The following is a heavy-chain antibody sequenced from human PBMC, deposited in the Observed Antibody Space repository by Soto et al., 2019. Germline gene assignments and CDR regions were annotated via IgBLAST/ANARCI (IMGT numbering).Heavy chain of an antibody. CDR3: ARYSGSYWHYLDF. D-gene: IGHD1-26*01. CDR1: GYSLASHW. CDR2: IYLGDSDT. J-gene: IGHJ4*02. Sequence: GECLKISCKGSGYSLASHWVAWVRQMPEKGLEWIGTIYLGDSDTKYSSAFRGHVTISADTSVSTAYLQWRSLEATDSAIYYCARYSGSYWHYLDFWGQGTLVTVSS. V-gene: IGHV5-51*01.